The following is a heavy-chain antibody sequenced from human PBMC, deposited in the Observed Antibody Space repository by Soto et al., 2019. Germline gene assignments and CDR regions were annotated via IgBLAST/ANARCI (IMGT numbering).Heavy chain of an antibody. D-gene: IGHD3-3*01. J-gene: IGHJ4*02. CDR3: ASRVPSNGPNYGFRFYYFDY. CDR2: IYHSGST. Sequence: SETLSLTCAVSGGSISSSNWWSWVRQPPGKGLEWIGEIYHSGSTNYNPSLKSRVTISVDKSKNQFSLKRSSVTAADTAVYYCASRVPSNGPNYGFRFYYFDYWGQGTLVTVSS. CDR1: GGSISSSNW. V-gene: IGHV4-4*02.